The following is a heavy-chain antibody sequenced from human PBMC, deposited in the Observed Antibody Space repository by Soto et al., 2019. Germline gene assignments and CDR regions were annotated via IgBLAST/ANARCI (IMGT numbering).Heavy chain of an antibody. J-gene: IGHJ4*02. CDR2: IIPTLGTP. D-gene: IGHD6-19*01. CDR1: GGIFSNFA. V-gene: IGHV1-69*01. CDR3: ARVGLGAYDY. Sequence: QVQLVQSGAEVKKPGSSVKVSCQASGGIFSNFAFNWMRQAPGQGLEWMGGIIPTLGTPHYAQKFLGRVTITADESTRTVYMEMSSLTVEDTAVYYCARVGLGAYDYWGQGPLVIVSS.